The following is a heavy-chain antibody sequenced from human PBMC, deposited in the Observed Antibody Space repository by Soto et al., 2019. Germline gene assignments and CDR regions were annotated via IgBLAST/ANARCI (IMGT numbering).Heavy chain of an antibody. D-gene: IGHD4-17*01. CDR1: GGSISSYY. Sequence: PSETLSLTCTVSGGSISSYYWSWIRQPPGKGLEWIGYIYHSGSTYYNPSLKSRVTISVDRSKNQFSLKLSSVTAADTAVYYCARGGPAVNFDYWGQGTLVTVSS. V-gene: IGHV4-59*12. CDR2: IYHSGST. CDR3: ARGGPAVNFDY. J-gene: IGHJ4*02.